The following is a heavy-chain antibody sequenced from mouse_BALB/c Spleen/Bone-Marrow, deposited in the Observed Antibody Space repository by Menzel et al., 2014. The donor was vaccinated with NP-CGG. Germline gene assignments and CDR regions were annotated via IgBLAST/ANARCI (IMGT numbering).Heavy chain of an antibody. CDR1: GFNIKDTY. CDR3: ASYRYGWYFYV. CDR2: IDPANGNT. J-gene: IGHJ1*01. Sequence: VQLQQSGAELVKPGASVKLSCTASGFNIKDTYMHWVKQRPEQGLEWIGRIDPANGNTKYDPKFQGKATITADTSSNTAYLQLSSLTSEDTAVYYCASYRYGWYFYVRGAGTTVTAPS. D-gene: IGHD2-14*01. V-gene: IGHV14-3*02.